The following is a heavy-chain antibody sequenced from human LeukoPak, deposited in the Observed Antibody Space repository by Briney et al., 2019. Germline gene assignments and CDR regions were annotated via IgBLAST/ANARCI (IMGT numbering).Heavy chain of an antibody. CDR3: ARESPCSGGSCYPTFDY. Sequence: SVKASCKASGGTFSSYAISWVRQAPGQGLEWMGGIIPIFGTANYAQKFQGRVTITADESTSTAYMELSSLRSEDTAVYYCARESPCSGGSCYPTFDYWGQGTLVTVSS. J-gene: IGHJ4*02. CDR2: IIPIFGTA. V-gene: IGHV1-69*13. CDR1: GGTFSSYA. D-gene: IGHD2-15*01.